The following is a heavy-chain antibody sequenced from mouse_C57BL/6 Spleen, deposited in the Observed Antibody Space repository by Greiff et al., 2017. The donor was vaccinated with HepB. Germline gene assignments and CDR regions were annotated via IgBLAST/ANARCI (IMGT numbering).Heavy chain of an antibody. J-gene: IGHJ2*01. CDR2: IDPSDSYT. Sequence: VQLQQPGAELVMPGASVKLSCKASGYTFTSYWMHWVKQRPGQGLEWIGEIDPSDSYTNYNQKFKGKSTLTVDKSSSTAYMQLSSLTSEDSAVYYCARWGANWGYFDYWGQGTTLTVSS. CDR3: ARWGANWGYFDY. CDR1: GYTFTSYW. V-gene: IGHV1-69*01. D-gene: IGHD4-1*01.